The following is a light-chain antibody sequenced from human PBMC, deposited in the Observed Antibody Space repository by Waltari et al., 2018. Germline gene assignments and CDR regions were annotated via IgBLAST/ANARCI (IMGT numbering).Light chain of an antibody. J-gene: IGKJ1*01. V-gene: IGKV1-8*01. Sequence: AIRMTQSPSSLSASTGDRVTISSRASKIVSTYLAWYQQKPGKAPKLLIYAASTLQRGVPFRFSGSGSGTDFTLSISCLQSEDFATYYCQQYYDYQRSFGQGTKVEIK. CDR2: AAS. CDR3: QQYYDYQRS. CDR1: KIVSTY.